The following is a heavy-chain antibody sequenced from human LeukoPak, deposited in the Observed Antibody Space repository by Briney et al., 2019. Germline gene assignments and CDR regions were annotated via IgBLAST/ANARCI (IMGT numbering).Heavy chain of an antibody. CDR2: INPNSGVT. D-gene: IGHD5-12*01. CDR1: GYTFTSYG. J-gene: IGHJ6*03. V-gene: IGHV1-2*02. CDR3: AKDRYGDYEAPFHYYMDA. Sequence: ASVKVSCKASGYTFTSYGISWVRQAPGQGLEWMGWINPNSGVTTYAQKLQGRVTITRDTSIDTAYMQLSRLRSDDTAAYYCAKDRYGDYEAPFHYYMDAWGRGTTVTVSS.